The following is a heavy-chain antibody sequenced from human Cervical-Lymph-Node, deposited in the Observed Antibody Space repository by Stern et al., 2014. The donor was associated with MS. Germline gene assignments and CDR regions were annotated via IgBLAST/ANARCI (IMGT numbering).Heavy chain of an antibody. V-gene: IGHV4-59*01. J-gene: IGHJ2*01. CDR2: IHTSGST. D-gene: IGHD3-16*01. CDR1: GASISSNY. CDR3: ARDRTYVLDRGDIVHDRYSDL. Sequence: QLVQSGPGLVTPSETLSLTCTVSGASISSNYWSWIRQPPGKGLEWIGYIHTSGSTNSNPSLKSRVTLSVDTSKNQISLRLTSVTPADTAVYYCARDRTYVLDRGDIVHDRYSDLWGRGTPVTVSS.